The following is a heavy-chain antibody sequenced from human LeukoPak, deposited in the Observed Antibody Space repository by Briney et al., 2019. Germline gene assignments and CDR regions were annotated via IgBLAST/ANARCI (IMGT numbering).Heavy chain of an antibody. J-gene: IGHJ3*02. D-gene: IGHD3-22*01. CDR1: GFTFDDYA. V-gene: IGHV3-9*01. Sequence: PGGSLRLSCAASGFTFDDYAMHWVRQAPGKGLEWVSGISWNSGSIGYADSVKGRFTISRDNAKNSLYLQMNSLRAEDTALYYCAFLGSTYCYDSSGYSAFDIWGQGTMVTVSS. CDR2: ISWNSGSI. CDR3: AFLGSTYCYDSSGYSAFDI.